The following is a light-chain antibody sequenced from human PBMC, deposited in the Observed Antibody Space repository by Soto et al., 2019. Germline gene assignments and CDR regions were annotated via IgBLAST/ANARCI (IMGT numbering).Light chain of an antibody. CDR3: QQYGSSTGT. CDR1: QSVSSSY. CDR2: GAS. J-gene: IGKJ1*01. V-gene: IGKV3-20*01. Sequence: EIVLTQSPGTLSLSPGERATLSCMASQSVSSSYFAWYQHKPGQAPRLLIYGASSRATGIPDRFSGSGSGTDFTLTISRLEPADFAVYYCQQYGSSTGTFGQGPKVEMK.